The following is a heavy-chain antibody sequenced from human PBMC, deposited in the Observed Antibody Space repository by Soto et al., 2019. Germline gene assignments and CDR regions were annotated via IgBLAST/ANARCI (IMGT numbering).Heavy chain of an antibody. D-gene: IGHD1-20*01. Sequence: ASVKVSCKASGGTFSSYTISWVRQAPGQGLEWMGRIIPILGIANYAQKFQGRVTITADKSTSTAYMELSSLRSEDTAVYYCARAGIDYWYFDLWGRGTLVTVSS. J-gene: IGHJ2*01. V-gene: IGHV1-69*02. CDR2: IIPILGIA. CDR1: GGTFSSYT. CDR3: ARAGIDYWYFDL.